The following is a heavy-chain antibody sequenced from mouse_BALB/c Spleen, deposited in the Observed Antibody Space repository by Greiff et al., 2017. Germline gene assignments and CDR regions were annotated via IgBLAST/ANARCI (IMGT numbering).Heavy chain of an antibody. CDR1: GFSLTSYG. D-gene: IGHD1-1*01. V-gene: IGHV2-9*02. J-gene: IGHJ1*01. Sequence: QVQLKESGPGLVAPSQSLSITCTVSGFSLTSYGVHWVRQPPGKGLEWLGVIWAGGSTNYNSALMSRLSISKDNSKSQVFLKMNSLQTDDTAMYYCARDRYYGSSVWGAGTTVTVSS. CDR3: ARDRYYGSSV. CDR2: IWAGGST.